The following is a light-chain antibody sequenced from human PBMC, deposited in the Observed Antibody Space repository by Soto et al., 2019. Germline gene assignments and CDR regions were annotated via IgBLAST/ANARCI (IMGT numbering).Light chain of an antibody. J-gene: IGLJ1*01. Sequence: QSVLAQPRSVSGSPGQSVTISCTGTASDVGNYHYVSWYQQHPGKAPKLILYDVTKRPSGVPDRFSGSKSGNTASLTVSGLQAEDEADYYCSSYAGNNNFVFGSGTKVTVL. CDR1: ASDVGNYHY. CDR3: SSYAGNNNFV. V-gene: IGLV2-11*01. CDR2: DVT.